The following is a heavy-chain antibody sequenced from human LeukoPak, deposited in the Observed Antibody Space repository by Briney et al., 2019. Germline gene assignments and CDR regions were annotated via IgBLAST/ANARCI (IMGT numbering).Heavy chain of an antibody. CDR1: GFTFSSYA. V-gene: IGHV3-23*01. CDR3: AKVETAAAATLRGFDL. CDR2: IGGSGGST. D-gene: IGHD6-13*01. J-gene: IGHJ4*02. Sequence: GGSLRLSCAASGFTFSSYAMSWVRQAPGKGLEWVSSIGGSGGSTYYADSVKGRFTITRDNSKNTLYLQMNSLRAEDTGVYYCAKVETAAAATLRGFDLWRQNTLLTVPS.